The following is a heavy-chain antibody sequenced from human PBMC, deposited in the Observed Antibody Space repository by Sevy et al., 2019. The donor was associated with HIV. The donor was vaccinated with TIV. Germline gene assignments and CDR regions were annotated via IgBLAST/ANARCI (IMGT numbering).Heavy chain of an antibody. Sequence: GGSLRLSCAASGFTFSNAWMSWVRQAPGKGLEWVGRIKSKTDGGTTDHAAPVKGRFTISRDDSKTTLYLQMNSLKTEDTAVYYCTTDFHVVVVAASKDYWGQGTLVTVSS. CDR3: TTDFHVVVVAASKDY. CDR2: IKSKTDGGTT. V-gene: IGHV3-15*01. D-gene: IGHD2-15*01. CDR1: GFTFSNAW. J-gene: IGHJ4*02.